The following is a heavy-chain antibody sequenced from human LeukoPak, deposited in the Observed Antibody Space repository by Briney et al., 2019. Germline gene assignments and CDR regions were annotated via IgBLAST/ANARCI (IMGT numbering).Heavy chain of an antibody. CDR1: EFSVSHNY. J-gene: IGHJ4*02. CDR2: ITGSGGST. CDR3: ATYGSGRPY. V-gene: IGHV3-23*01. Sequence: GGSLRLSCAASEFSVSHNYMSWVRQAPGKGLEWVSAITGSGGSTHYADSVKGRFTISRDNSKSTLYLQMNSLRVEDTAVYYCATYGSGRPYWGQGTLVTVSS. D-gene: IGHD3-10*01.